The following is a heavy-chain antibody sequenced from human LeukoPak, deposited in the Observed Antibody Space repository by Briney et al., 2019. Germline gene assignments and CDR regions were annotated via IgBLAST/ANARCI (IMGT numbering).Heavy chain of an antibody. CDR1: GDSVSSNSAA. Sequence: SQTPSLTCAISGDSVSSNSAAWNCIRQSPSRGLEWLGRTYYRSKWYNDYAVSVKSRITINPDTSKNQFSLQLNSVTPEGTAVYYCAGSGSYFRYWGQGTLVTVSS. V-gene: IGHV6-1*01. D-gene: IGHD1-26*01. J-gene: IGHJ4*02. CDR2: TYYRSKWYN. CDR3: AGSGSYFRY.